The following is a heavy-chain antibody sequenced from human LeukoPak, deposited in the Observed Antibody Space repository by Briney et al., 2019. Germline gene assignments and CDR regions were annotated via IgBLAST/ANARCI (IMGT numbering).Heavy chain of an antibody. CDR3: ARQAGYSSDWSLDQ. CDR1: GYTFTDYY. D-gene: IGHD6-19*01. Sequence: ASVKVSCKASGYTFTDYYIHWVRQAPGQGLEWMGWINSNSGATNYAQKFQGRVTMTRDTSISTAYLELSSLRSDDTAVYFCARQAGYSSDWSLDQWGQGTLVTVSS. CDR2: INSNSGAT. V-gene: IGHV1-2*02. J-gene: IGHJ4*02.